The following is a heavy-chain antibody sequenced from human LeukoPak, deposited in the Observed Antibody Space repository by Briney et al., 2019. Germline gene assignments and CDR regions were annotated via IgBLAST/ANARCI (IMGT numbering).Heavy chain of an antibody. V-gene: IGHV2-5*02. CDR2: LNWDDDK. J-gene: IGHJ4*02. CDR1: GFSLTTSGGG. CDR3: AHRPYGGIYFDY. D-gene: IGHD4-23*01. Sequence: SGPTLVNPTQTLTLTYTFSGFSLTTSGGGVGWIRRPPEKALGWLVLLNWDDDKGYRLYRKSRLTTTKETSKNQVVLTMTNMDPVDTATFYCAHRPYGGIYFDYWGQGTLVTVSS.